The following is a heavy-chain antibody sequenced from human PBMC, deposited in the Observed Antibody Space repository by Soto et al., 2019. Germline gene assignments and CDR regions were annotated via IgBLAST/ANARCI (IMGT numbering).Heavy chain of an antibody. J-gene: IGHJ6*03. CDR1: GGTFSSYT. CDR3: ARGAPTRRPYYYMDV. V-gene: IGHV1-69*02. CDR2: IIPILGIA. Sequence: SVKVSCKASGGTFSSYTSSWVRQAPGQGLEWMGRIIPILGIANYAQEFQGRVTITADKSTSTAYMELSSLRSEDTAVYYCARGAPTRRPYYYMDVWGKGTTVTV. D-gene: IGHD6-25*01.